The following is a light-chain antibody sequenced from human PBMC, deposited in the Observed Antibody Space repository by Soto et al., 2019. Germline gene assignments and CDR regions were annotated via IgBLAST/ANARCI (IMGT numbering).Light chain of an antibody. Sequence: QSALTQPASVSGSPGQSITISCTGTSSDVGGYNYVSRYQQHPGKAPKLMIYEVSNRPSGVSNRFSGSKSGNTASLTISGLQAEDEADYYCSSYTSSSTPLVFGAGTKVTVL. CDR2: EVS. CDR1: SSDVGGYNY. J-gene: IGLJ1*01. V-gene: IGLV2-14*01. CDR3: SSYTSSSTPLV.